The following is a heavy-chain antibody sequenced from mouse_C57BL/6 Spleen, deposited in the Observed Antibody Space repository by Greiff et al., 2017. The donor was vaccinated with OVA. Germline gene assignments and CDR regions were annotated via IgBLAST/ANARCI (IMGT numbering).Heavy chain of an antibody. V-gene: IGHV5-4*03. D-gene: IGHD2-10*01. Sequence: EVMLVESGGGLVKPGGSLKLSCAASGFTFSSYAMSWVRQTPEKRLEWVATISDGGSYTYYPDNVKGRFTISRDNAKNNLYLQMSHLKSEDTAMYYCARAPSYYGNYHWYFDVWGTGTTVTVSS. CDR3: ARAPSYYGNYHWYFDV. CDR1: GFTFSSYA. J-gene: IGHJ1*03. CDR2: ISDGGSYT.